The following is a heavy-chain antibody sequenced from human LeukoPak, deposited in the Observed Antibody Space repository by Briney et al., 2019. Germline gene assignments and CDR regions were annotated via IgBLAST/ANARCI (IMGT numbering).Heavy chain of an antibody. D-gene: IGHD6-19*01. Sequence: GGSLRLSCAASGFIFSNYGIHWVRQAPGRGLEFVSRISSNGGTTYYANSLKGRFTISRDNSKNTVYLQMASLRPEDMAVYYCARFPFSSAWYDYWGQGTLVTVSS. CDR1: GFIFSNYG. CDR3: ARFPFSSAWYDY. V-gene: IGHV3-64*01. J-gene: IGHJ4*02. CDR2: ISSNGGTT.